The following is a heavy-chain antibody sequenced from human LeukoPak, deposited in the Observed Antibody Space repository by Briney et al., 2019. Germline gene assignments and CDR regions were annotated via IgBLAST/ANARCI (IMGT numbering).Heavy chain of an antibody. CDR1: DYTFSSYG. D-gene: IGHD3-10*01. J-gene: IGHJ4*02. V-gene: IGHV1-18*01. CDR2: ISAYNGNR. CDR3: ARGPSHYFGAGSAPKDFDY. Sequence: GASVKVSCKASDYTFSSYGIHWDRQAPGQGPEWMGWISAYNGNRDYALKFQGRVTMATYTSTNTAQMELRSLRSDDTAVYYCARGPSHYFGAGSAPKDFDYWGQGTLVIVSS.